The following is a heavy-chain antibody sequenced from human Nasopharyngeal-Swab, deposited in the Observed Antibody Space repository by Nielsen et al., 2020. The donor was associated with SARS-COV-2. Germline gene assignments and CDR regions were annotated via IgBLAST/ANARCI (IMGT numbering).Heavy chain of an antibody. Sequence: GESLKISCAASGFTVSSNYMSWVRQAPGKGLEWVSVIYSGGSTYYADSVKGRFIISRHNSKNTLYLQMNSLRAEDTAVYYCARGFTGTYYYYYMDVWGKGTTVTVSS. CDR1: GFTVSSNY. CDR2: IYSGGST. D-gene: IGHD3-9*01. J-gene: IGHJ6*03. V-gene: IGHV3-53*04. CDR3: ARGFTGTYYYYYMDV.